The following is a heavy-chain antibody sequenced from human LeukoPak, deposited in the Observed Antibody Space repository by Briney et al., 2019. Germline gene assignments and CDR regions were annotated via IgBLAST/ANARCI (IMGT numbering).Heavy chain of an antibody. CDR2: IYYSGST. J-gene: IGHJ5*02. CDR3: ARAQGAQWLVSSVYNWFDP. CDR1: GGSISSSSYY. V-gene: IGHV4-39*07. D-gene: IGHD6-19*01. Sequence: SETLSLTCTVSGGSISSSSYYWGWIRQPPGKGLEWIGSIYYSGSTYYNPSLKSRVTISVDTSKNQFSLNLSSVTAADTAVYYCARAQGAQWLVSSVYNWFDPWGQGTLVTVSS.